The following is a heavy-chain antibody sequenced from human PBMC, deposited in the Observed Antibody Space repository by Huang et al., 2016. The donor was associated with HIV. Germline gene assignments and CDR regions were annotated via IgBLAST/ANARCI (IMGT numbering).Heavy chain of an antibody. CDR2: VYQSGST. J-gene: IGHJ4*02. D-gene: IGHD6-13*01. CDR3: ASQHIGAAATWF. V-gene: IGHV4-39*01. CDR1: GDFISSTNYY. Sequence: QLQLQESGPGQVKPSETLSLTCTVSGDFISSTNYYWGWIRQSPGKGLEWVGSVYQSGSTNYNPSLKCRVTLSVDTSRKQFSLRLNSVTAADTAVYYCASQHIGAAATWFWGRGTQVAVSS.